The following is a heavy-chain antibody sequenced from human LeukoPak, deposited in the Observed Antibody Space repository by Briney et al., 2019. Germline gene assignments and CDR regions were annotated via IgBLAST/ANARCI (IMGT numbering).Heavy chain of an antibody. CDR1: GFTFSSYG. CDR3: AKAWGLLNYFDY. J-gene: IGHJ4*02. Sequence: GSLRPSCAASGFTFSSYGMHWVRQAPGKGLEWVAVISYDGSNKYYADSVKGRFTISRDNSKNTPYLQMNSLRAEDTAVYYCAKAWGLLNYFDYWGQGTLVTVSS. D-gene: IGHD1-26*01. CDR2: ISYDGSNK. V-gene: IGHV3-30*18.